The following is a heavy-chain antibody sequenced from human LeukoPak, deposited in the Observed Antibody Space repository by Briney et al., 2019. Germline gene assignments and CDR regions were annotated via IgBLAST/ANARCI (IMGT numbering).Heavy chain of an antibody. Sequence: ASVKVSCKASGYTFTSYAMHWVRQAPGQRLEWMGWINAGNGNTKYSQKFQGRVTITRDTSASTAYMELSSLRSEDTAVYYCARAVAGRSYLDYWGQGTLVTVSS. CDR1: GYTFTSYA. V-gene: IGHV1-3*01. J-gene: IGHJ4*02. D-gene: IGHD6-19*01. CDR3: ARAVAGRSYLDY. CDR2: INAGNGNT.